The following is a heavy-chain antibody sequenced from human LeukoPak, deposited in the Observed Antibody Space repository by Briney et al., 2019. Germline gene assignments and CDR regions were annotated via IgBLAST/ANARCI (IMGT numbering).Heavy chain of an antibody. CDR1: GGSISSSTYH. CDR3: NSGTATTGEGAFDI. CDR2: IYYTGIT. D-gene: IGHD1-26*01. J-gene: IGHJ3*02. V-gene: IGHV4-39*07. Sequence: RTSETLSLTCTVSGGSISSSTYHWGWTRQPPGKGLEWIGSIYYTGITYYNPSLKSRVTISVDTSKNQFSLKLSSVTAADTAVYYCNSGTATTGEGAFDIWGQGTMVTVSS.